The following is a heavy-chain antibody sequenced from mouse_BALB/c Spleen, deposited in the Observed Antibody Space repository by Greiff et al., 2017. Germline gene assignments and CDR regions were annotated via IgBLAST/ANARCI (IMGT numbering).Heavy chain of an antibody. J-gene: IGHJ4*01. D-gene: IGHD2-4*01. CDR2: IYPGDGET. V-gene: IGHV1-82*01. CDR1: GYAFSSSW. Sequence: VQLQQSGPELVKPGASVKISCKASGYAFSSSWMNWVKQRPGQGLEWIGRIYPGDGETNYNGKFKGKATLTADKSSSTAYMQLSSLTSVDSAVYFCARSTMITTDAMDYWGQGTSVTVSA. CDR3: ARSTMITTDAMDY.